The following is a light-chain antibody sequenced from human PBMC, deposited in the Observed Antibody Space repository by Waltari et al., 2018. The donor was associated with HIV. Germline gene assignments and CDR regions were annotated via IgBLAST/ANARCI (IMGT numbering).Light chain of an antibody. CDR3: LQHNAFPVT. J-gene: IGKJ4*01. CDR1: HECEND. Sequence: DIQITQSPSSLSASLGDRLSITCRAVHECENDLGCYQHIPGEAPKCLMFSASSLQSGVPSRFSGSGSGTEFTLTISSLQPEDFATYYCLQHNAFPVTFGGGTKVEIK. V-gene: IGKV1-17*01. CDR2: SAS.